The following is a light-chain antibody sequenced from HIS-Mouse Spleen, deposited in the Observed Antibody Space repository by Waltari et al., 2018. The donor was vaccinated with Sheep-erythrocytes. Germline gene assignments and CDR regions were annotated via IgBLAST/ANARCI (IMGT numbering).Light chain of an antibody. V-gene: IGLV2-8*01. J-gene: IGLJ1*01. CDR1: SSDVGGSNY. CDR2: EVS. CDR3: SSYAGSNNYV. Sequence: QSALTQPPSASGSPGQSVTISCTGTSSDVGGSNYVSWYHQHPGKAPKLMIYEVSKRPSGVPARFSGSKSGNTASLTVSGLQAEDEADYYCSSYAGSNNYVFGTGTKVTVL.